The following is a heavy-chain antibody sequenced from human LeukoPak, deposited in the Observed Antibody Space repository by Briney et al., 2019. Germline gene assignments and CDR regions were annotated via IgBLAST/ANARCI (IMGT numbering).Heavy chain of an antibody. D-gene: IGHD3-3*02. CDR1: GFTVGTKY. CDR2: IYSGGTT. Sequence: GGSLRLSCAASGFTVGTKYMNWVSQAPGKGLEWVSIIYSGGTTYYADSVKGRFTISRDPSKNTLSLQMNSLRAEDTAVYFCARVGDHFHWNLDLWGRGTLVIVSS. J-gene: IGHJ2*01. V-gene: IGHV3-53*01. CDR3: ARVGDHFHWNLDL.